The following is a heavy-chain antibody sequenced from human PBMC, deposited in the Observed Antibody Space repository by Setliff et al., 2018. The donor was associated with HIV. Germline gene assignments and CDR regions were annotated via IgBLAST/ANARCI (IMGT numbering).Heavy chain of an antibody. D-gene: IGHD3-10*01. J-gene: IGHJ6*03. V-gene: IGHV3-7*03. CDR2: TKFDGSES. CDR3: AKAVRGYGSTYYNYYYMDV. Sequence: PGGSLRLSCVASGLTFNRYWMSWVRQVPGKGLEWVSNTKFDGSESYYVDSVKGRFIASTDNAKNSLFLQMNSLRSEDTAVYYCAKAVRGYGSTYYNYYYMDVWGKGTTVTVSS. CDR1: GLTFNRYW.